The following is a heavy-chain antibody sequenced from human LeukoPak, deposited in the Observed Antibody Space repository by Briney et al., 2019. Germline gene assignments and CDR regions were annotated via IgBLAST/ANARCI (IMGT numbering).Heavy chain of an antibody. Sequence: PGEALKISCKGSGYSFTSYWIGWVRQVPGKGLEWMGLIYPGDSDARYSPSFQGQVTISADKSITTAYLQWSSLKASDTAMYYCARHFGGSTSHAFDIWGQGTMVTVSS. CDR2: IYPGDSDA. CDR3: ARHFGGSTSHAFDI. J-gene: IGHJ3*02. V-gene: IGHV5-51*01. CDR1: GYSFTSYW. D-gene: IGHD2-2*01.